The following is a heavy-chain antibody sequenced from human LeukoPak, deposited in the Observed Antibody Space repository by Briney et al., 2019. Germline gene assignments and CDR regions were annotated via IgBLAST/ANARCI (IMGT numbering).Heavy chain of an antibody. CDR2: IRYDGSNK. CDR1: GFTFSSHG. V-gene: IGHV3-30*02. CDR3: AKDSAELLDY. D-gene: IGHD1-26*01. J-gene: IGHJ4*02. Sequence: GGALRLSCAAPGFTFSSHGMHWVRQAPGKGLEWVAFIRYDGSNKYYADSVKGRFPISRDNSKNTLYLQMNSLRAEDTALYYCAKDSAELLDYWGQGTLVTVSS.